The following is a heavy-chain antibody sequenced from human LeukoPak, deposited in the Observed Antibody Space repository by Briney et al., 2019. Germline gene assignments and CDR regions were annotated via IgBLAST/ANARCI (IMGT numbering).Heavy chain of an antibody. V-gene: IGHV4-39*01. J-gene: IGHJ3*02. CDR1: GGSISSSNYY. Sequence: SETLSLTCTVSGGSISSSNYYWGWIRQPPGKGLEWIGSISYSGNTYCNPSLKSRVTISVDTSKNQFSLNLSSVTAADTAVYYCARGGSDYGDYVGAFDIWGQGTMVTVSS. CDR2: ISYSGNT. CDR3: ARGGSDYGDYVGAFDI. D-gene: IGHD4-17*01.